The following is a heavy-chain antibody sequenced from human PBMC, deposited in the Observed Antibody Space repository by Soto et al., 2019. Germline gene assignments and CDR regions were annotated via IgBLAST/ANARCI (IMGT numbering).Heavy chain of an antibody. CDR3: ARGPRFGGGSCYVCGMDV. CDR2: INPSGGST. V-gene: IGHV1-46*01. D-gene: IGHD2-15*01. CDR1: GYTFTSYY. J-gene: IGHJ6*02. Sequence: ASLKVSCKASGYTFTSYYMHWVRHAPGQGLEWMGIINPSGGSTSYAQKFQGRVTMTRDTSTSTVYMELSSLRSEDTAVYYCARGPRFGGGSCYVCGMDVWGQGTTVTVSS.